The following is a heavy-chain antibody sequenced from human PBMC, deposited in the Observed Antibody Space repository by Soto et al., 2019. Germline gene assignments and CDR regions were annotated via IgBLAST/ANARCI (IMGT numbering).Heavy chain of an antibody. CDR1: GFTFSSYA. V-gene: IGHV3-23*01. CDR2: ISGSGGSS. CDR3: AKSNFDHFDY. J-gene: IGHJ4*02. Sequence: GESLKISCAASGFTFSSYAMSWVRQAPGKGLEWVSAISGSGGSSYYADSVKGRFTISRDNSKNTLYLQMNSLRAEDTAVYYCAKSNFDHFDYWGQGTLVTVSS.